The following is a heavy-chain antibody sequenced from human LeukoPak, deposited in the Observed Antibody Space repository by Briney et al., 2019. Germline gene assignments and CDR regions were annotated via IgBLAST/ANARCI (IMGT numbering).Heavy chain of an antibody. D-gene: IGHD4-17*01. V-gene: IGHV3-30-3*01. J-gene: IGHJ4*02. Sequence: GGSLRLSCAASGFTFSNYAMHWVRQAPGKGLEWLAVISYDGGNIYYADSVKGRFTISRDNSKTTVSLQMNSLRTEDTAVYYCARDLLGTNYGDLDYWGQGTLVTVSS. CDR2: ISYDGGNI. CDR1: GFTFSNYA. CDR3: ARDLLGTNYGDLDY.